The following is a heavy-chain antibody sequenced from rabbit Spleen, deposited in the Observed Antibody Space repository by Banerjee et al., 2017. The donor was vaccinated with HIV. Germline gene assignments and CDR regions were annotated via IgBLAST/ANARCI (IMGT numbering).Heavy chain of an antibody. D-gene: IGHD1-1*01. CDR3: ARDTSSSFSSYGMDL. CDR1: GFSFSSNW. Sequence: LEESGGGLVKPGGTLTLTCTVSGFSFSSNWICWVRQAPGKGLEWIACIDTNDGDTDYANWPKGRFTISKTSSTTVTLQMTSLTGADTATYFCARDTSSSFSSYGMDLWGPGTLVTVS. J-gene: IGHJ6*01. CDR2: IDTNDGDT. V-gene: IGHV1S45*01.